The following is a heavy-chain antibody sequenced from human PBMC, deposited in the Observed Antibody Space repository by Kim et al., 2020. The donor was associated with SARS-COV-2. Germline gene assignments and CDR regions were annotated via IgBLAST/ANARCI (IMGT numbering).Heavy chain of an antibody. V-gene: IGHV3-33*04. CDR2: IWNDGSNQ. CDR3: ARDTEWHDFWSGWVGDHDYYGMDV. CDR1: GFTFSNFG. J-gene: IGHJ6*02. D-gene: IGHD3-3*01. Sequence: GGSLRLSCTATGFTFSNFGMYWVRQTAGRGLESVALIWNDGSNQIYADSVKGRFTISRDNSKNMLYLQMNSLSVEDTAVYYCARDTEWHDFWSGWVGDHDYYGMDVWGQGTTVTVSS.